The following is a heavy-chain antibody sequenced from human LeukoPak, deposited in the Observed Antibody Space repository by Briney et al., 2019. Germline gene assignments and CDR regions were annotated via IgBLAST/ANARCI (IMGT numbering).Heavy chain of an antibody. D-gene: IGHD6-13*01. V-gene: IGHV3-74*01. CDR1: GFTFSSYW. CDR3: ARDGSSWANWFDP. Sequence: GGSLRLSYAASGFTFSSYWMHGVRQAPGKGLVWVSRINSDGSSTSYADSVKGRFTISRDNAENTLYLQMNSLRAEDTAVYYCARDGSSWANWFDPWGQGTLVTVSS. J-gene: IGHJ5*02. CDR2: INSDGSST.